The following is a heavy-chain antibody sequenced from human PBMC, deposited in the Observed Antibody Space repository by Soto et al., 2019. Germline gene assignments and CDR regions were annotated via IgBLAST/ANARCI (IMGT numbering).Heavy chain of an antibody. J-gene: IGHJ6*02. CDR1: GGTFSSYA. CDR2: IIPIFGTA. D-gene: IGHD5-18*01. CDR3: AQSHGYYYYYYGTDV. V-gene: IGHV1-69*13. Sequence: SVKVSCKASGGTFSSYAISWVRQAPGQGLEWMGGIIPIFGTANYAQKFQGRVTITADESTSTAYMELSSLRSEDTAVYYCAQSHGYYYYYYGTDVWGQGTTVTVSS.